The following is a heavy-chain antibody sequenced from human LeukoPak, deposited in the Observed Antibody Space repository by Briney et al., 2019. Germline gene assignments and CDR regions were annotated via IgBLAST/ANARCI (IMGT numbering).Heavy chain of an antibody. V-gene: IGHV1-69*05. CDR2: IMPLFNTA. CDR3: ARVDRYHYYLDV. CDR1: GGTFSSYS. J-gene: IGHJ6*03. Sequence: SVKVSCKASGGTFSSYSITWVRQAPGQGLEWMGGIMPLFNTANYAQQFQGRVTITTDESTSTAYMELNSLRFEDTAMYYCARVDRYHYYLDVWGKGTTVTVSS.